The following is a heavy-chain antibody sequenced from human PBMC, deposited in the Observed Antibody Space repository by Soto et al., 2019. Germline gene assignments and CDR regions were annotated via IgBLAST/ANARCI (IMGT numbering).Heavy chain of an antibody. J-gene: IGHJ6*03. D-gene: IGHD3-10*01. CDR3: AEGGPQWFGEPHYYYMDV. Sequence: GGSLRLSCAASGFTFSSYAMSWVRQAPGKGLEWVSAISGSGGSTYYADSVKGRFTISRDNSKNTLNLQMNGLRAEDTAVYFCAEGGPQWFGEPHYYYMDVWGKGTTVTVSS. CDR1: GFTFSSYA. CDR2: ISGSGGST. V-gene: IGHV3-23*01.